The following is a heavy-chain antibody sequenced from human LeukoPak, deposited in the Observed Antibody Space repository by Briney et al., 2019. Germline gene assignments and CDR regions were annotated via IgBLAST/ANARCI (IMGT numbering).Heavy chain of an antibody. Sequence: SQTLSLTCAISGXSVSSNSAAWNWVRQSPSRGLEWLGRTVYRSKWYYDYAVSVQSRITINADTSKNQFSLHLNSATPEDTAVYYCARSTALVGDDWVDPWGQGTLVTVSS. CDR1: GXSVSSNSAA. CDR2: TVYRSKWYY. CDR3: ARSTALVGDDWVDP. J-gene: IGHJ5*02. V-gene: IGHV6-1*01. D-gene: IGHD2-21*01.